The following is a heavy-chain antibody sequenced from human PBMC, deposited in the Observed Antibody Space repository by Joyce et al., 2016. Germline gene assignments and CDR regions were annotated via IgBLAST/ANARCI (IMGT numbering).Heavy chain of an antibody. J-gene: IGHJ3*01. D-gene: IGHD3-10*01. CDR2: IYYSGGT. V-gene: IGHV4-39*01. CDR1: GGSISGSSYY. Sequence: QLQLLESGPGLVKPSETLSLTCSVSGGSISGSSYYWGWIRQPPGKGLEWIGNIYYSGGTYYNPSLKSRITISGHTSKNQFSLRLSSVTAADTAVYYCARGAYYYGSGGGVSSAFDLWGQGTMVTVSS. CDR3: ARGAYYYGSGGGVSSAFDL.